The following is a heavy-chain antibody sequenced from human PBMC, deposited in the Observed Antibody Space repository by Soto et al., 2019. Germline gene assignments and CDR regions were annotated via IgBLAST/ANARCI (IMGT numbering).Heavy chain of an antibody. CDR2: ISSSSSTI. Sequence: GGSLRLSCAASWFTFRSYSMNWVRQAPGKGLEWISYISSSSSTISYGDSVKGRFAISRDNARNSLSLQMNSLRDEDTAVYYYARLMIVTGGEAFDIWGQGTMVTVSS. V-gene: IGHV3-48*02. J-gene: IGHJ3*02. D-gene: IGHD3-22*01. CDR3: ARLMIVTGGEAFDI. CDR1: WFTFRSYS.